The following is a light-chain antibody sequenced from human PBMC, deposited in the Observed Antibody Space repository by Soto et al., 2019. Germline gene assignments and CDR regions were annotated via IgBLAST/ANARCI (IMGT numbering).Light chain of an antibody. CDR3: LQAYNYPRT. CDR1: QGIRND. J-gene: IGKJ1*01. V-gene: IGKV1-6*01. CDR2: AAS. Sequence: AVQMTQSPSSLSASVRDIVTITCRASQGIRNDLAWYQQKPGRAPRLLIFAASTLQSGVPSRFSGSGAGTDFTLTISSLQPEDFATYYCLQAYNYPRTFVQGTKV.